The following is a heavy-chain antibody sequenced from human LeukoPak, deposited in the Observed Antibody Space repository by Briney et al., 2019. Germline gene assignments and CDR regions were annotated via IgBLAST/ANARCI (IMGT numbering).Heavy chain of an antibody. Sequence: SETLSLTCAVYGGSFSGYYWSWMRQPPGEGLEWIGDINQSGSTTYNPSLKSRVTILVDTSKNQFSLELTSVTAADTAVYYCARDYGDSRNYNWFDPWGQGTLVTVSS. CDR1: GGSFSGYY. D-gene: IGHD4-17*01. CDR3: ARDYGDSRNYNWFDP. CDR2: INQSGST. J-gene: IGHJ5*02. V-gene: IGHV4-34*01.